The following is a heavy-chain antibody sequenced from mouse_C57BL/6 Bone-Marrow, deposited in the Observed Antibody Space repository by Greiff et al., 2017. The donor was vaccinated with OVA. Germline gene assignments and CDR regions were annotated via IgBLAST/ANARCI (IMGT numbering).Heavy chain of an antibody. CDR2: ISDGGSYT. V-gene: IGHV5-4*03. D-gene: IGHD3-2*02. CDR1: GFTFSSYA. J-gene: IGHJ2*01. Sequence: EVKLVESGGGLVKPGGSLKLSCAASGFTFSSYAMSWVRQTPGKRLEWVATISDGGSYTYYPDNVKGRFTISRDNAKNNLYLQMSHLKSEDTAMYYCARGGSEDYWGQGTTLTVSS. CDR3: ARGGSEDY.